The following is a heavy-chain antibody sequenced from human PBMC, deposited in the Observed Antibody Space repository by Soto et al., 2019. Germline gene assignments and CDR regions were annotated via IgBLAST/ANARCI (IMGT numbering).Heavy chain of an antibody. D-gene: IGHD5-12*01. CDR2: INSDGGST. J-gene: IGHJ5*02. V-gene: IGHV3-74*01. CDR1: GFTFSNYW. CDR3: ARDGLRGYDTGGWFDP. Sequence: PGGSLRLSCAASGFTFSNYWMHWVRQAPGKGLVWASRINSDGGSTSYADSVKGRFTISRDNARTTLYLQMNGLRPEDTAVYYCARDGLRGYDTGGWFDPWGQGTLVTVSP.